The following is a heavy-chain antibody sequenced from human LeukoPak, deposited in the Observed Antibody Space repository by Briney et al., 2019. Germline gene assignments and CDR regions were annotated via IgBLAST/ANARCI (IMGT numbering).Heavy chain of an antibody. J-gene: IGHJ6*03. Sequence: SVKVYCKASGGTFSSYAISWVRQAPGQGLEWMGRIIPILGIANYAQKFQGRVTITADKSTSTAYMELSSLRSEDTAVYYCARMGCSSTSCYTGYYYYYMDVWGKGTTVTVSS. CDR1: GGTFSSYA. CDR3: ARMGCSSTSCYTGYYYYYMDV. D-gene: IGHD2-2*02. CDR2: IIPILGIA. V-gene: IGHV1-69*04.